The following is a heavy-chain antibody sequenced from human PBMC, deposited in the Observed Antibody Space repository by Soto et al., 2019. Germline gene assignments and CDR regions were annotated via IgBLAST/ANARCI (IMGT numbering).Heavy chain of an antibody. Sequence: PSETLSLTCTVSGGSISNYYWSWIRQPPGKGLEWIGFISYSGSTYYNASLKSRVTISVDTSKNQFSLNLSFVTAADTAVYYCATMGTPATGLYYSDYWGQGTLVTVSS. CDR1: GGSISNYY. D-gene: IGHD1-7*01. J-gene: IGHJ4*02. V-gene: IGHV4-30-4*01. CDR2: ISYSGST. CDR3: ATMGTPATGLYYSDY.